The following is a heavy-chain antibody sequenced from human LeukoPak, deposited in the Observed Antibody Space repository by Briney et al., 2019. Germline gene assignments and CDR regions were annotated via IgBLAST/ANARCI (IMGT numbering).Heavy chain of an antibody. CDR2: IKQDGSEK. Sequence: GGSLRLSCAASGFTFSSYWMSWVGQAPGKGLEWVANIKQDGSEKYYVDSVKGRFTISRDNAKNSLYLQMNSLRAEDTAVYYCARTGYCSSTSCYGTFDYWGQGTLVTVSS. CDR1: GFTFSSYW. J-gene: IGHJ4*02. CDR3: ARTGYCSSTSCYGTFDY. V-gene: IGHV3-7*01. D-gene: IGHD2-2*01.